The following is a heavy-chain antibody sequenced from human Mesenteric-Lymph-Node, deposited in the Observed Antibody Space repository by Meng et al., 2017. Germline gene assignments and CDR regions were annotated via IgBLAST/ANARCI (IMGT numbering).Heavy chain of an antibody. CDR3: ARDIITMVPREDAFDI. J-gene: IGHJ3*02. D-gene: IGHD3-10*01. Sequence: SETLSLTCTVSGGSISSGSYYWSWIRQPAGKGLEWIGRIYTSGSTYYNPSLKSRVTISVDTSKNQFSLKLSSVTAADTAVYYCARDIITMVPREDAFDIWGQGTMVTVSS. V-gene: IGHV4-61*02. CDR1: GGSISSGSYY. CDR2: IYTSGST.